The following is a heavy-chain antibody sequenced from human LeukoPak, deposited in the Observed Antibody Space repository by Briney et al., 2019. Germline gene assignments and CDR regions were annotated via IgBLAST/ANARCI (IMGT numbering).Heavy chain of an antibody. Sequence: SETLSLTCTVSNSSISTYYWTWIRQTPGKGLEWIGYIDYRGSTNHNPSLKSRVTISVDSSKKQFSLRVTSVTAADTAVYYCAAGAPKFLHLIYWGRGTPVTVSS. CDR2: IDYRGST. CDR3: AAGAPKFLHLIY. J-gene: IGHJ4*02. D-gene: IGHD5-24*01. V-gene: IGHV4-59*01. CDR1: NSSISTYY.